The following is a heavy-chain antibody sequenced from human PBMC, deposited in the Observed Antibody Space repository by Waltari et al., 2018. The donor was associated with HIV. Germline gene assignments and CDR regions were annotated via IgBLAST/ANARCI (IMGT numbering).Heavy chain of an antibody. CDR3: ARASHYIEFSTFDGDYYFDF. CDR2: INSDGSSR. D-gene: IGHD3-3*02. CDR1: GFSVRNHW. Sequence: SLRLSCAASGFSVRNHWMDWVRQGPGKGLVWVARINSDGSSRNYADAVKGRFVISRDNARNTVYLQLNNLKVEDTAVYFCARASHYIEFSTFDGDYYFDFWGRGTRVAVSS. J-gene: IGHJ4*02. V-gene: IGHV3-74*01.